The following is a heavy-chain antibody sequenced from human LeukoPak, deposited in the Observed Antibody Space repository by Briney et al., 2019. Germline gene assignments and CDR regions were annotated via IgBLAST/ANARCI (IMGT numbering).Heavy chain of an antibody. CDR3: ARGMDYYDSSGLYYYYGMDV. CDR2: IKEDGSEK. D-gene: IGHD3-22*01. CDR1: GFTFSSYW. J-gene: IGHJ6*02. V-gene: IGHV3-7*03. Sequence: PGGSLRLSCAASGFTFSSYWMSWVRQAPGKGLEWVADIKEDGSEKYYVDSVKGRFTISRDNAKNSLYLQMNSLRAEDTAVYYCARGMDYYDSSGLYYYYGMDVWGQGTTVTVSS.